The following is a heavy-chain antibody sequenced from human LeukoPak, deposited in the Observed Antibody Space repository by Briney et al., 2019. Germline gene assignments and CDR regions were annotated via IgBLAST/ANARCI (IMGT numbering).Heavy chain of an antibody. Sequence: PGGPLRLSCAASGFTFSSYGMHWVRQAPGKGLEWVAVISYDGSNKYYADSVKGRFTISRDNSKNTLYLQMNSLRAEDTAVYYCAKDCQDIVVVPAAMGNYYYYGMDVWGQGTTVTVSS. CDR3: AKDCQDIVVVPAAMGNYYYYGMDV. CDR1: GFTFSSYG. V-gene: IGHV3-30*18. CDR2: ISYDGSNK. J-gene: IGHJ6*02. D-gene: IGHD2-2*01.